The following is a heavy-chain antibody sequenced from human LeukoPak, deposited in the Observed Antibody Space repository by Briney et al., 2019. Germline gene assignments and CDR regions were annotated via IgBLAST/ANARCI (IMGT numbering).Heavy chain of an antibody. CDR2: ISSTGTYI. CDR1: GVTGSSNY. D-gene: IGHD2/OR15-2a*01. CDR3: ARGVGNFRYYFDY. V-gene: IGHV3-21*01. J-gene: IGHJ4*02. Sequence: GSLRLSCAASGVTGSSNYMSWVRPAPGEGLEWVSSISSTGTYIYYGDLVEGRFTISRDNAKNSLYLQMNSLRAEDTAVYYCARGVGNFRYYFDYWGQGTLVTVSS.